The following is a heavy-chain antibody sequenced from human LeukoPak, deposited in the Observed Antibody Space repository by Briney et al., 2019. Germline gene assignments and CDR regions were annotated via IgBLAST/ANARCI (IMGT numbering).Heavy chain of an antibody. CDR1: GGTFSSYA. CDR2: IIPILGAA. J-gene: IGHJ6*03. D-gene: IGHD6-13*01. Sequence: SVTVSCKASGGTFSSYAISWVRQAPGQGLEWMGGIIPILGAANYAQKFQSRVTITADKSTSTAYMELSSLRSEDTAVYYCARRKSSSSWQRLYYYYYYMDVWGKGTTVTVSS. CDR3: ARRKSSSSWQRLYYYYYYMDV. V-gene: IGHV1-69*10.